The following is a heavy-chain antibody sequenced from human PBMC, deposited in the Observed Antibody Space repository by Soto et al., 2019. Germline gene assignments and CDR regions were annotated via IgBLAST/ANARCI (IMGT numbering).Heavy chain of an antibody. D-gene: IGHD2-2*01. CDR2: ISNSSSSI. J-gene: IGHJ6*02. Sequence: GGSLRLSCAASGFTFSSYSMNWVRQAPGKGLERVSYISNSSSSIYYADSVKGRFTISRDNAKNSLYLQMNSLRDEDTAVYYCARDSPGRYCSSTSCPRMDVWGQGTTVTVSS. V-gene: IGHV3-48*02. CDR3: ARDSPGRYCSSTSCPRMDV. CDR1: GFTFSSYS.